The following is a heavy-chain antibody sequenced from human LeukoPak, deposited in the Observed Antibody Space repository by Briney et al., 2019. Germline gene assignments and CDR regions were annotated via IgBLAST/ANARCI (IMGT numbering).Heavy chain of an antibody. V-gene: IGHV3-64D*09. J-gene: IGHJ4*02. CDR3: VKDWGIYYDSSGYYYLFDH. D-gene: IGHD3-22*01. CDR2: ISNNGGNT. CDR1: GYTFSNYA. Sequence: PGGSLRLSCSVSGYTFSNYALHWVRQAPGKGLQSLSSISNNGGNTYYADSVKGRFTISRDNSKNTLYLQMSSLRAEDTAVYYCVKDWGIYYDSSGYYYLFDHWGQGTLVTVSS.